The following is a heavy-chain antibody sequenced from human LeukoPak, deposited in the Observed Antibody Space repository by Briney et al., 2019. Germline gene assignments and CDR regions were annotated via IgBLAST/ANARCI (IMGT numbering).Heavy chain of an antibody. CDR2: ISYDGSNK. J-gene: IGHJ2*01. CDR3: ARDPDYYALGRRYFDF. Sequence: GGSLRLSCAASGFTFSSYTIHWVRQVPGMGLEWVAVISYDGSNKFYADSVKGRFTISRDNSKNTLFLQMINLRAEDTAVYYCARDPDYYALGRRYFDFWGRGTLVTVSS. D-gene: IGHD3-10*01. CDR1: GFTFSSYT. V-gene: IGHV3-30-3*01.